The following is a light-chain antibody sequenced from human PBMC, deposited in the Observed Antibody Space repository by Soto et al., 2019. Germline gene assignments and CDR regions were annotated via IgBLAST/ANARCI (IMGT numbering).Light chain of an antibody. Sequence: IVLTQSPATLSLSPGERATLSCGASQSVGTYIAWYKQKPGLAPRLVIFDSSTRATGIPDRFSGGGSGTDFTLTISRLEPEDFAVYFCHQYGNSPQFTLGQWPPREIK. CDR3: HQYGNSPQFT. CDR1: QSVGTY. V-gene: IGKV3D-20*01. CDR2: DSS. J-gene: IGKJ5*01.